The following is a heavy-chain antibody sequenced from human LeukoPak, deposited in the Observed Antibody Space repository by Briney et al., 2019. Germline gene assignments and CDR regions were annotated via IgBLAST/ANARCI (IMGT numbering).Heavy chain of an antibody. V-gene: IGHV3-23*01. CDR2: IFGNCGSK. D-gene: IGHD1/OR15-1a*01. Sequence: GGSLRLSCAASGFTFSSYAMSWVRQAPGKGLEWVSTIFGNCGSKFFAGSVKGRFIIYRDNYKKTLALQINSLRVEETAGYYLARRGNKDEKARYYFGYWGQGTLVTVSS. CDR1: GFTFSSYA. CDR3: ARRGNKDEKARYYFGY. J-gene: IGHJ4*02.